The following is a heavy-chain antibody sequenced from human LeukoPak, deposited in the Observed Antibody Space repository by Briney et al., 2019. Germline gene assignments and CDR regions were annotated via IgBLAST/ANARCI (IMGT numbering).Heavy chain of an antibody. CDR1: GYTFTSYG. J-gene: IGHJ5*02. Sequence: ASVKVSCKASGYTFTSYGISWVRQAPGQGLEWMGWISAYNGNTNYAQKFQGRVTMTRDTSISTAYMELSRLRSDDTAVYYCARGSITMVRGLYNWFDPWGQGTLVTVSS. CDR3: ARGSITMVRGLYNWFDP. D-gene: IGHD3-10*01. V-gene: IGHV1-18*01. CDR2: ISAYNGNT.